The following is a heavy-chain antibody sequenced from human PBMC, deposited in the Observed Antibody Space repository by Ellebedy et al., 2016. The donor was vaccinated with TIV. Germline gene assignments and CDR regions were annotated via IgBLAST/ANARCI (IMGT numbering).Heavy chain of an antibody. D-gene: IGHD3-22*01. CDR3: AKGRGGGSDTSAPRYYFDY. V-gene: IGHV3-23*01. CDR1: GFTFNNYA. Sequence: PGGSLRLSCAASGFTFNNYAMSWVRQAPGTGLEWVSTLSHTGTRTYYANSVEGRFIISRDNSKKTLYLQMNSLRAEDTAVYYCAKGRGGGSDTSAPRYYFDYWGLGTLVTVSS. CDR2: LSHTGTRT. J-gene: IGHJ4*02.